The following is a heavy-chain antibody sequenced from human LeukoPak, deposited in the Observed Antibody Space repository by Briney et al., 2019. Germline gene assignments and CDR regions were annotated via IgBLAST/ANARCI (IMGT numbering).Heavy chain of an antibody. V-gene: IGHV1-46*03. CDR2: IYPRDGST. J-gene: IGHJ4*02. Sequence: ASVNVSCKASGYTFTSNYIHWVRQAPGQGLEWMGMIYPRDGSTSYAQKFQGRVTGTRDTSTSTVHMELSGLRSEDTAVYYCARDQEGFDYWGQGTLVTVSS. CDR3: ARDQEGFDY. CDR1: GYTFTSNY.